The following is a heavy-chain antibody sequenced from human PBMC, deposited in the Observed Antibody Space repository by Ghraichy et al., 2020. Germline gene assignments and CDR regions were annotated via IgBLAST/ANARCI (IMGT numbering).Heavy chain of an antibody. Sequence: ASVKVSCKASGYTFTSYGISWVRQAPGQGLEWMGWISAYNGNTNYAQKLQGRVTMTTDTSTSTAYMELRSLRSDDTAVYYCARDKPTEYQLLPDLYYYYYGMDVWGRGTTVTVSS. V-gene: IGHV1-18*01. CDR3: ARDKPTEYQLLPDLYYYYYGMDV. J-gene: IGHJ6*02. D-gene: IGHD2-2*01. CDR2: ISAYNGNT. CDR1: GYTFTSYG.